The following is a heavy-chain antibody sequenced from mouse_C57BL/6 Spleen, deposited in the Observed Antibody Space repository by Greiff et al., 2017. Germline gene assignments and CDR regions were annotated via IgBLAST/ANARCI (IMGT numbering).Heavy chain of an antibody. CDR2: IRSKSNNYAT. CDR1: GFSFNTYA. J-gene: IGHJ3*01. V-gene: IGHV10-1*01. D-gene: IGHD2-3*01. CDR3: VRQENGYYAWFAY. Sequence: EVQLQESGGGLVQPKGSLKLSCAASGFSFNTYAMNWVRQAPGKGLEWVARIRSKSNNYATYYADSVKDRFTISRDDSESMLYLQMNNLKTEDTAMYYCVRQENGYYAWFAYWGQGTLVTVSA.